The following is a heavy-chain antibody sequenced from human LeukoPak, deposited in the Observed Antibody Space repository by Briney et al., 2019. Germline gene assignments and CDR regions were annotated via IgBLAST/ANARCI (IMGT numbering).Heavy chain of an antibody. J-gene: IGHJ4*02. CDR2: ICSDGSNP. V-gene: IGHV3-33*01. CDR3: VREDGTIDY. CDR1: GFTFSRYG. Sequence: GGSLRLSCAASGFTFSRYGMHWVRQAPGKGLELVAFICSDGSNPYYGDSVKGRFTISRDNSKNSMYLQMNSLRAADTAVYYCVREDGTIDYWGQGALVTVSS.